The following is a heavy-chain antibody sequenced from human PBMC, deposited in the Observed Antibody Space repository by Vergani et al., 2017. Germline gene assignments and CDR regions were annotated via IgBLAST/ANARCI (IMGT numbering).Heavy chain of an antibody. V-gene: IGHV4-31*03. J-gene: IGHJ2*01. Sequence: QVQLQESGPGLVKPSQTLSLTCTVSGGSISRGGYYWSWIRQHPGKGLEWIGYIYYSGSTYYNPSLKSRVTISVDTSKNQFSLKLSSVTAGDTAVYDCASVGYCSSTSCSCYCYFDFWGRGILVAVSA. CDR3: ASVGYCSSTSCSCYCYFDF. D-gene: IGHD2-2*01. CDR2: IYYSGST. CDR1: GGSISRGGYY.